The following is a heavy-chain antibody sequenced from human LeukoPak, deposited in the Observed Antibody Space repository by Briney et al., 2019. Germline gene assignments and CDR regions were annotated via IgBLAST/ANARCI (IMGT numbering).Heavy chain of an antibody. Sequence: GGSLRLSCASSEFPFRKYAMSWVRQAPGKGLEWVSAISGSGGSTYYADSVKGRFTISRDNSKNMVFLQMNSLRAEDTAIYYCAKDDAYLQYDDWGQGTLVTVSS. D-gene: IGHD5-24*01. J-gene: IGHJ4*02. V-gene: IGHV3-23*01. CDR3: AKDDAYLQYDD. CDR2: ISGSGGST. CDR1: EFPFRKYA.